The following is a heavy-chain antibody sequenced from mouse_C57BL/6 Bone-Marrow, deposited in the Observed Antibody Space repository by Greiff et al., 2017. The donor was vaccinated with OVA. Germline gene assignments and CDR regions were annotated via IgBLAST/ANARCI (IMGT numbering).Heavy chain of an antibody. D-gene: IGHD1-1*01. Sequence: DVQLQESGPGLVKPSQSLSLTCSVTGYSITSGYYWNWIRQFPGKKLEWMGYISYDGSNNYNPSLKNRISITRDTSKNQFFLKLNSVTTEDTATYYCAREGTVVADYWGQGTTLTVSS. J-gene: IGHJ2*01. V-gene: IGHV3-6*01. CDR2: ISYDGSN. CDR1: GYSITSGYY. CDR3: AREGTVVADY.